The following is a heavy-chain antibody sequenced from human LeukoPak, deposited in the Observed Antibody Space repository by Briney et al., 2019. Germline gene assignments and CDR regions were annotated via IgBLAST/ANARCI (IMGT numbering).Heavy chain of an antibody. Sequence: GESLKISCKGSGYSFTNYWITWVRQMPGKGLEWMGIIHPADSDTKYSPSFQGQVTISADKSISTAYLQWSSLKASDTAMYYCARSPRDGYHDAFNIWGQGTMVTVSS. J-gene: IGHJ3*02. CDR2: IHPADSDT. V-gene: IGHV5-51*01. CDR1: GYSFTNYW. CDR3: ARSPRDGYHDAFNI. D-gene: IGHD5-24*01.